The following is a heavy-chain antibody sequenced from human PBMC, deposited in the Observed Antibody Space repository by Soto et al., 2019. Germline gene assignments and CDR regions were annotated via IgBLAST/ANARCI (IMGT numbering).Heavy chain of an antibody. CDR2: INSDGSST. CDR1: GFTFSSYW. D-gene: IGHD2-15*01. V-gene: IGHV3-74*01. J-gene: IGHJ4*02. CDR3: ARRSCSGGDCYHVDY. Sequence: PGGSLRLSCAAPGFTFSSYWMHWVRQAPGKGLVWVSRINSDGSSTTYADSVKGRFTISRDNAKNTLYLQMNSLRAEDTAVYYCARRSCSGGDCYHVDYWGQGTLVTVSS.